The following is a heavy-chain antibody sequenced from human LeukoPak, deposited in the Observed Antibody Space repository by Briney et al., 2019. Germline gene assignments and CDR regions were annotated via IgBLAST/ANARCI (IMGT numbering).Heavy chain of an antibody. Sequence: GGSLRLSCAASGFTFSSYWMSWVRQAPGKGLEWVANIKQDGSEKYYVDSVKGRFTISRDNAKNSLYLQMNSLRAEDTAVYYCASGSYGVGDAFDIWGQGTMVTVSS. D-gene: IGHD1-26*01. V-gene: IGHV3-7*01. CDR2: IKQDGSEK. CDR1: GFTFSSYW. CDR3: ASGSYGVGDAFDI. J-gene: IGHJ3*02.